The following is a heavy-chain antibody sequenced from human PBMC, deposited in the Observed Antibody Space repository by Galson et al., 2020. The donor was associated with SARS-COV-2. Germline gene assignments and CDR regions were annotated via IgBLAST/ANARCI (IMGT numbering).Heavy chain of an antibody. CDR3: VKDMYQHVVLGVVFEF. CDR2: ISYNTDAV. CDR1: GFSFDESA. Sequence: SLKISCVASGFSFDESALHWVRQVPGKGLEWVSGISYNTDAVAYADSVQGRFSISRDNAKNSLLLEMNSLRPEDTGFYYCVKDMYQHVVLGVVFEFWGRGTMVTVSP. J-gene: IGHJ3*01. V-gene: IGHV3-9*01. D-gene: IGHD2-8*02.